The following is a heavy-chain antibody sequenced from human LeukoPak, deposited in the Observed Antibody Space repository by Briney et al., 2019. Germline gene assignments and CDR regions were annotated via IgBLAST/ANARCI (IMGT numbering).Heavy chain of an antibody. J-gene: IGHJ4*02. CDR2: ISSDSTYI. D-gene: IGHD5-12*01. CDR1: GFTFSTYS. V-gene: IGHV3-21*01. Sequence: GGSLRLSCSASGFTFSTYSMNWVRQAPGKGLEWVSSISSDSTYIYYTDSVKGRFTISRDNAKNSLYLQMNSLRAEDTAVYYCARDLRYDEGYWGQGTLVTVSP. CDR3: ARDLRYDEGY.